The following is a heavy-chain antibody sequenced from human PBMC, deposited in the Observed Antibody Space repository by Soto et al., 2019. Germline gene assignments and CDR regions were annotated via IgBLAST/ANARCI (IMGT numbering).Heavy chain of an antibody. CDR2: TYFRSKWYN. V-gene: IGHV6-1*01. J-gene: IGHJ3*02. CDR1: GDSVAKNSAA. CDR3: ARDRLGSSGYYLDAFDI. D-gene: IGHD3-22*01. Sequence: QTRSQICAMSGDSVAKNSAAGVSIKQSPSRGLEWLGRTYFRSKWYNDYAISVKSRIIINPDTSKNQFSLQLNSVTPEDTAVYYCARDRLGSSGYYLDAFDIWGQGTLVTVSS.